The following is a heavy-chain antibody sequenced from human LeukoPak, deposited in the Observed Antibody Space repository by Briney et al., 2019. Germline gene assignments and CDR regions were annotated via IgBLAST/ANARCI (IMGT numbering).Heavy chain of an antibody. J-gene: IGHJ5*02. D-gene: IGHD2-2*01. CDR2: IYHSGRT. CDR1: AYSISSGYY. CDR3: AIHYTEDIVVGPAASPETRNNWFDP. Sequence: SETLSLTCTVSAYSISSGYYWGWIRQPPGKGLEWIGSIYHSGRTYYNPSLKSRVTKSVDTSKNQFSLKLRSVTAADTALYYCAIHYTEDIVVGPAASPETRNNWFDPWGQGTLVTVSS. V-gene: IGHV4-38-2*02.